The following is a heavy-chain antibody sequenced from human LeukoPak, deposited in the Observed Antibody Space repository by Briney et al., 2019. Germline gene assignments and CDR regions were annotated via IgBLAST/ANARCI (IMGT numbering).Heavy chain of an antibody. J-gene: IGHJ4*02. V-gene: IGHV3-23*01. CDR2: ISGSGGST. CDR3: AKVHSTYYYGSSGYYYFDY. Sequence: GGSLRLSCAASGFTFSSYAMSWVRQAPGKGLEWVSAISGSGGSTYYADSVKGRFTISRDNSKNTLYLQMNSLRAEDTAVYYCAKVHSTYYYGSSGYYYFDYWGQGTLVTVSS. CDR1: GFTFSSYA. D-gene: IGHD3-22*01.